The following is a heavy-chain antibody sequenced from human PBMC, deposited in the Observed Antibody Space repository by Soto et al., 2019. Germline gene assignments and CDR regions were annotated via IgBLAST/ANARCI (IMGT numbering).Heavy chain of an antibody. V-gene: IGHV4-30-4*01. Sequence: SETLSLTCTVSGGSISSGDYYWSWIRQPPGKGLEWIGYIYYSGSTYYNPSLKSRVTISVGTSKNQFSLKLSSVTAADTAVYYCARSYYYDSSGYYYNYFDYWGQGTLVTV. D-gene: IGHD3-22*01. CDR2: IYYSGST. CDR1: GGSISSGDYY. CDR3: ARSYYYDSSGYYYNYFDY. J-gene: IGHJ4*02.